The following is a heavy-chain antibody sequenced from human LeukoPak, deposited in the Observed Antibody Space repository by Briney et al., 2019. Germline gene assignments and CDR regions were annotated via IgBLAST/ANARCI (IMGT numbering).Heavy chain of an antibody. CDR1: GFTFSSYE. CDR2: ISSSGSTI. Sequence: GGSLRLSCAASGFTFSSYEMNWVRQAPGKGLEWVSYISSSGSTIYYADSVKGRFTISRDNAKNSLYLQMNSLRAEDTAVYYCARGLYYDFWSGYSFSNWFDPWGQVTLVTVSS. D-gene: IGHD3-3*01. J-gene: IGHJ5*02. CDR3: ARGLYYDFWSGYSFSNWFDP. V-gene: IGHV3-48*03.